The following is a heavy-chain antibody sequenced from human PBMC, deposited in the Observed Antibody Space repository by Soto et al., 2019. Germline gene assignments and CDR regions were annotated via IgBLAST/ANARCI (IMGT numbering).Heavy chain of an antibody. CDR1: GYTFTSYD. V-gene: IGHV1-8*01. Sequence: QVQLVQSGAEVKKPGASVKVSCKASGYTFTSYDINWVRQATGQGLEWMGWMNPNSGNTGYAQKFQGRVTMTRNTSISTAYMELSSLRSEDTAVYYCARGLECGRWLHLYYYYYGMDVWGQGTTVTVSS. CDR2: MNPNSGNT. J-gene: IGHJ6*02. D-gene: IGHD1-26*01. CDR3: ARGLECGRWLHLYYYYYGMDV.